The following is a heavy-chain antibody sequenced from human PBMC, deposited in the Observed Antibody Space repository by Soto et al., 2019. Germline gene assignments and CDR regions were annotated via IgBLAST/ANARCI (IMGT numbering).Heavy chain of an antibody. CDR2: INHNGGST. V-gene: IGHV3-64*01. CDR1: GFIFSSYA. J-gene: IGHJ4*02. Sequence: EVQLVESGGGLVQPGGSLRLSCAASGFIFSSYAMHWVRQAPGKGLECVSVINHNGGSTYYANSVKGRFTISRDNSTNTLDIQMGSLRTEDLDLYSCARGGFGDLGGPGALVTVSS. D-gene: IGHD3-10*01. CDR3: ARGGFGDL.